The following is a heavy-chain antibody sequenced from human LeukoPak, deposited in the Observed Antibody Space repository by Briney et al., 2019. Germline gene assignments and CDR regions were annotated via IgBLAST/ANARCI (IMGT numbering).Heavy chain of an antibody. V-gene: IGHV3-30*02. J-gene: IGHJ3*02. CDR1: GFTFSSYG. CDR2: IRYDGSNK. CDR3: ARGGGRITMIVVVTKDDAFDI. D-gene: IGHD3-22*01. Sequence: GGSLRLSCAASGFTFSSYGMHWVRQAPGKGLEWVAFIRYDGSNKYYADSVKGRFTISRDNAKNSLYLQMNSLRAEDTAVYYCARGGGRITMIVVVTKDDAFDIWGQGTMVTVSS.